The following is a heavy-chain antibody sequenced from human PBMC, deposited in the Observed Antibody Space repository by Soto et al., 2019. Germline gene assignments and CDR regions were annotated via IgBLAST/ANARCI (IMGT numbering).Heavy chain of an antibody. CDR1: GFSFSSYC. D-gene: IGHD7-27*01. J-gene: IGHJ4*02. CDR2: ISTSNSAI. CDR3: AGDLPGTYSIDS. V-gene: IGHV3-48*02. Sequence: EVQLVESGGGLVQSGVSLRLSCAASGFSFSSYCMNWVRQAPGKGLEWISYISTSNSAIYYADSVKGRFTISRDDAKSSLYLQMDSVRDEDTAVYYCAGDLPGTYSIDSWGQGTLVTVSS.